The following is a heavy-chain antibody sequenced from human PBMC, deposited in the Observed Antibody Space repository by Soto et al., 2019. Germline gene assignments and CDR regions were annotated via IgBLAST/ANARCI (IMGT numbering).Heavy chain of an antibody. D-gene: IGHD3-10*01. CDR2: MNPNSGNT. J-gene: IGHJ6*02. Sequence: ASVKVSCKASGYTFTSYDINWLRQATGQGLEWMGWMNPNSGNTGYAQKFQGRVTMTRNTSISTAYMELSSLRSEDTAVYYCARGKVLLWFGESYNYYYYGMDVWGQGTTVTVSS. V-gene: IGHV1-8*01. CDR3: ARGKVLLWFGESYNYYYYGMDV. CDR1: GYTFTSYD.